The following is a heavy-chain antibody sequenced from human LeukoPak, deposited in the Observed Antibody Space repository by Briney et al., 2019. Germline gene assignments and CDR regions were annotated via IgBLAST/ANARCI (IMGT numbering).Heavy chain of an antibody. J-gene: IGHJ4*02. D-gene: IGHD6-6*01. CDR1: GLTLSSYW. CDR2: IKQDGSEK. Sequence: GGALRLSCAASGLTLSSYWMSWVRQAPGKGLEWVANIKQDGSEKYYVHSVKGRFTISRDNAKNSLYLQMNSLRAEDTAVYYCARTSSSWDFDYWGQGTLVTVSS. CDR3: ARTSSSWDFDY. V-gene: IGHV3-7*01.